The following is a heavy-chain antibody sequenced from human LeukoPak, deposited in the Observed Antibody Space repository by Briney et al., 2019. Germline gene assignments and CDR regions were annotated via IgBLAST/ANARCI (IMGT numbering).Heavy chain of an antibody. CDR2: IYTSGST. D-gene: IGHD4-17*01. J-gene: IGHJ4*02. V-gene: IGHV4-61*02. Sequence: PSDTLSLTCTVPGGSISSGSYYWSWIRQPAGKGLEWIGCIYTSGSTNYNPSLKSRVTISVDTSKNQFSLKLSSVTAADTAVYYCARETTVTTAFDYWGQGTLVTVSS. CDR1: GGSISSGSYY. CDR3: ARETTVTTAFDY.